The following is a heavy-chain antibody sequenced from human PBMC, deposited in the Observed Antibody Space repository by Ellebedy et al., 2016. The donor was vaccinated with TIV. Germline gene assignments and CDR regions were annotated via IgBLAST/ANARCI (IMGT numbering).Heavy chain of an antibody. CDR1: GYTLTELS. CDR2: FDPEDGET. V-gene: IGHV1-24*01. D-gene: IGHD1-26*01. CDR3: ATMYWELLREYFQH. J-gene: IGHJ1*01. Sequence: AASVKVSCKVSGYTLTELSMHWVRQAPGKGLEWMGGFDPEDGETIYAQKFQGRVTMTEDTSTDTAYMELSSLRSEDTAVYYCATMYWELLREYFQHWGQGTLVTVSS.